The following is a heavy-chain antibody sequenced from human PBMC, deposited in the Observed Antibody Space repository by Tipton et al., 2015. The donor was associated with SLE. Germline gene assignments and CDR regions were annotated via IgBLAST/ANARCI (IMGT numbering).Heavy chain of an antibody. D-gene: IGHD1-7*01. J-gene: IGHJ3*02. Sequence: TLSLTCAVYGGSFSGYYWSWIRQPPGKGLEWIGGIYHSGSTYYNPSLKSRVTISLDTSKNQFSLKLSSVTAADTAVYYCARELPAFDIWGQGTMVTVSS. CDR1: GGSFSGYY. CDR2: IYHSGST. CDR3: ARELPAFDI. V-gene: IGHV4-34*01.